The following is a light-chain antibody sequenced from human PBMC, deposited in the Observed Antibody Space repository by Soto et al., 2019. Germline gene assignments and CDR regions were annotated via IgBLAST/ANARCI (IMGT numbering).Light chain of an antibody. J-gene: IGLJ1*01. V-gene: IGLV2-14*01. CDR2: DVS. CDR3: SSYRSITTSYV. CDR1: SNDVGVYNY. Sequence: QSALTQPASVSGSPGQSITISCTGTSNDVGVYNYVSWYQQHPGKAPKLMIYDVSNRPSGVSNRFSGSKSGNTASLTISGLQAEDEADYSCSSYRSITTSYVFGTGTKLTVL.